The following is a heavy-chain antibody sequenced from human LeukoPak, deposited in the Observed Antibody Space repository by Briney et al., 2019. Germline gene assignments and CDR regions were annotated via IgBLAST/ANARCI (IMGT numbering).Heavy chain of an antibody. V-gene: IGHV3-23*01. Sequence: GGSLRLSCAASGFTSSSSSMSWVRQAPGKGPEWVSTIDGSGTRTFYALSFNGRFIISRDNSMNTLYLQMDGLRAEDTAVYYCARDRGGYSTDFDWWGQGALVTVSS. CDR1: GFTSSSSS. J-gene: IGHJ4*02. CDR2: IDGSGTRT. D-gene: IGHD5-12*01. CDR3: ARDRGGYSTDFDW.